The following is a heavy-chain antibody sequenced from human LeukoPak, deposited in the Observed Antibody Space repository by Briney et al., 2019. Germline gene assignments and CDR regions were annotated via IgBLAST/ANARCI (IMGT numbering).Heavy chain of an antibody. V-gene: IGHV1-8*03. CDR3: VRSGRTAGRWFDP. CDR1: GYSFINHD. D-gene: IGHD6-13*01. CDR2: MNPTSGNT. J-gene: IGHJ5*02. Sequence: ASVKVSCKASGYSFINHDVNWVRQAAGQGLGWMGWMNPTSGNTGYAQKLQGRVTFTRDTSISTAYMELSSLQSEDTAVYFCVRSGRTAGRWFDPWGQGTLVTVSS.